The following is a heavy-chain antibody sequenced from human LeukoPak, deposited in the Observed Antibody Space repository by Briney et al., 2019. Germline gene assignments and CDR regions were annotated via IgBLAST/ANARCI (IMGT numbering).Heavy chain of an antibody. V-gene: IGHV4-39*01. CDR2: IYYSGNT. CDR1: GGSISTSAYY. J-gene: IGHJ4*02. Sequence: SETLFLTCIVSGGSISTSAYYWGWIRQPPGEGLQWIGSIYYSGNTYYNSSLKSRVTISVDTSTSQFSLRLSSVTAADTAVYYCASTRDSSGYWTQFDYWGQGTLVTVSS. D-gene: IGHD3-22*01. CDR3: ASTRDSSGYWTQFDY.